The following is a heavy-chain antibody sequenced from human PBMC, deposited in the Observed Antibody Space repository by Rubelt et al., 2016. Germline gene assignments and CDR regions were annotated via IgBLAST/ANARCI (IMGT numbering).Heavy chain of an antibody. V-gene: IGHV4-34*01. CDR1: GGSFSGYY. J-gene: IGHJ1*01. D-gene: IGHD6-13*01. CDR3: ARVRGSIAAAGWFQH. Sequence: QVQLQQWGAGLLKPSETLSLTCAVYGGSFSGYYWSWIRQPPGKGLEWIGEINHSGSTNYNPSLKSRVTIFVDTSMNQFSLKLSSVTAADTAVYYCARVRGSIAAAGWFQHWGQGTLVTVSS. CDR2: INHSGST.